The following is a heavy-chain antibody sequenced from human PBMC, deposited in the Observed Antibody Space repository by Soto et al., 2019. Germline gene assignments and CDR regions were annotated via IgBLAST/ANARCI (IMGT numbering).Heavy chain of an antibody. Sequence: GXSVKVSCKGSGSTFTSYGISWVRQAPGQGLEWMGWISAYNGNTNYAQKLQGRVTMTTDTSTSTDYMELRSPRSDDTAVYYCARDQSIAAANWFDSWGQGTLVTVSS. CDR3: ARDQSIAAANWFDS. V-gene: IGHV1-18*01. J-gene: IGHJ5*01. D-gene: IGHD6-6*01. CDR2: ISAYNGNT. CDR1: GSTFTSYG.